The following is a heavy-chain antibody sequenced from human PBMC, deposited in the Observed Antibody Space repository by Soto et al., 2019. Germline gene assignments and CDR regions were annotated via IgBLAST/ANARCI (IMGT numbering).Heavy chain of an antibody. Sequence: EVQLVESGGDLVKPGGSLRLSCAASGFTFSNAWMNWVRQAPGKGLEWVGRIKSTTDGGTTEYAAPVKGRFTISRDDSKNTLFLQMNSLKTEDTAVYYCTTDRGLYSSGWKQYYFDFWGQGTLVTVSS. V-gene: IGHV3-15*07. D-gene: IGHD6-19*01. CDR1: GFTFSNAW. CDR2: IKSTTDGGTT. CDR3: TTDRGLYSSGWKQYYFDF. J-gene: IGHJ4*02.